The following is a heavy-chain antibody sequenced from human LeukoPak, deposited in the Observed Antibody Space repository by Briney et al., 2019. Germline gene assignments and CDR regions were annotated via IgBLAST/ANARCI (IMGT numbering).Heavy chain of an antibody. V-gene: IGHV3-7*01. CDR3: ARIYGEAQRDLTAGDFDY. D-gene: IGHD4-17*01. CDR1: GFTFSSYW. CDR2: IKQDGSEK. Sequence: SGGSLRLSCAAPGFTFSSYWMSWVRQAPGKGLEWVANIKQDGSEKCYVDSVKGRFTISRDNAKNSLYLQMNSLRAEDTAVYYCARIYGEAQRDLTAGDFDYWGQGTLVTVSS. J-gene: IGHJ4*02.